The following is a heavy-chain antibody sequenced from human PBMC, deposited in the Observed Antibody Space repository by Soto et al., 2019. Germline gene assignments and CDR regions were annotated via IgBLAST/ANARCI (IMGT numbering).Heavy chain of an antibody. J-gene: IGHJ4*02. Sequence: SETLSLTCAVSGGSISSYYWSWIRQPAGKGLEWIGRIYTSGSTNYNPSLKSRVTMSVDTSKNQFSLKMNSVTAADTAVYYCAREIAAAAAFDYWGQGTLVTVSS. CDR1: GGSISSYY. CDR3: AREIAAAAAFDY. D-gene: IGHD6-13*01. V-gene: IGHV4-4*07. CDR2: IYTSGST.